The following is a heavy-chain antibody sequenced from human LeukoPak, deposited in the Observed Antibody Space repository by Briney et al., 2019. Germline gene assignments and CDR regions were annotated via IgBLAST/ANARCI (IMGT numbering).Heavy chain of an antibody. Sequence: GGSLRLSCAASGFTFSSYWMHWVRQAPGKGLVWVSRINSDGSSTSYADSVKGRFTISRDNSKNTLYLQMNSLRADDTAVYYCARAAVYTSSWFIFDHWGQGALVTVSS. V-gene: IGHV3-74*01. D-gene: IGHD6-13*01. CDR2: INSDGSST. J-gene: IGHJ4*02. CDR3: ARAAVYTSSWFIFDH. CDR1: GFTFSSYW.